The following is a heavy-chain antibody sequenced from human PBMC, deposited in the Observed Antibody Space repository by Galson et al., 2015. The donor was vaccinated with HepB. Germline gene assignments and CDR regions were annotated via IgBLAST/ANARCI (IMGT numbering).Heavy chain of an antibody. J-gene: IGHJ4*02. CDR2: IDPKTGGT. Sequence: SVKVACKASGYTFIGYYLHWARQAPGQGLEWMGRIDPKTGGTKYEQKFRGRVTITRDSSISTAYMELSSLTFDDTDFYYCVGDAQVSADYWGQGTLVTVSS. CDR3: VGDAQVSADY. CDR1: GYTFIGYY. D-gene: IGHD2-8*01. V-gene: IGHV1-2*05.